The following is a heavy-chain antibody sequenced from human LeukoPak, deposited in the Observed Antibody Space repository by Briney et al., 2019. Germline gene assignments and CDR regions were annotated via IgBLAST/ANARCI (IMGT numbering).Heavy chain of an antibody. J-gene: IGHJ4*02. D-gene: IGHD6-13*01. Sequence: SETLSLTCAVSGGSISSSNWWSWVRQPPGKGLEWIGEIYHSGSTNYNPSLKSRVTISVDKSKNQFSLKLSSVTAADTAVYYCARDNYSSSWYKGEFVYWGQGTLVTVSS. CDR3: ARDNYSSSWYKGEFVY. V-gene: IGHV4-4*02. CDR2: IYHSGST. CDR1: GGSISSSNW.